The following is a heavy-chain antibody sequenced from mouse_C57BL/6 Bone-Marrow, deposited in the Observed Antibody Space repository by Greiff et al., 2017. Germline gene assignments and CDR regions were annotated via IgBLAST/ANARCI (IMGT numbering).Heavy chain of an antibody. CDR3: ARNGGSGRGFAY. CDR2: IWSGGST. J-gene: IGHJ3*01. CDR1: GFSLTSYG. D-gene: IGHD4-1*01. V-gene: IGHV2-2*01. Sequence: VQVVESGPGLVQPSQSLSITCPVSGFSLTSYGVHWVRQSPGKGLEWLGVIWSGGSTDYNAAFISRLSISKDNSKSQVFFKMNSLQADDTAIYYCARNGGSGRGFAYWGQGTLVTVSA.